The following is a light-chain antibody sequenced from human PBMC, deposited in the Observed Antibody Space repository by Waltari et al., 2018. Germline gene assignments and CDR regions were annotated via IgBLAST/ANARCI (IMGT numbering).Light chain of an antibody. Sequence: QAALTQPPSMSGSPGQSVTISCTGTSSDIGGYNRVSWYQQHPGKAPTLLISEVSQRPSGGSDRFSGAKAGNTAALTSAGLQAEDEADDYCSSCAGSSIVLFGGGTRLTVL. CDR2: EVS. CDR3: SSCAGSSIVL. J-gene: IGLJ2*01. CDR1: SSDIGGYNR. V-gene: IGLV2-8*01.